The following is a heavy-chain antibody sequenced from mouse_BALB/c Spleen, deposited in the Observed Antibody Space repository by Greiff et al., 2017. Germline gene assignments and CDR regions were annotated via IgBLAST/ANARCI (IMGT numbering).Heavy chain of an antibody. Sequence: VQLQQSGAELMKPGASVKISCKATGYTFSSYWIEWVKQRPGHGLEWIGEILPGSGSTNYNEKFKGKATFTADTSSNTAYMQLSSLTSEDSAVYDCARKEYGNYGDAMDYWGQGTSVTVSS. CDR1: GYTFSSYW. CDR2: ILPGSGST. D-gene: IGHD2-10*02. CDR3: ARKEYGNYGDAMDY. V-gene: IGHV1-9*01. J-gene: IGHJ4*01.